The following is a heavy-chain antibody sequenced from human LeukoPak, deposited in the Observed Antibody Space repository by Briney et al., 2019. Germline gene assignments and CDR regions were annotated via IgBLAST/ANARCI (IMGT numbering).Heavy chain of an antibody. Sequence: GGSLRLSCVASGSPFSSYWMTWVRQAPGKGLEWVANIKQDGSKKSNVDSVMGRFTISRDNAKNSLYLQMNSLRAEDTAIYYCTRVGYIDEGIDYWGQGTLVTVSS. CDR1: GSPFSSYW. J-gene: IGHJ4*02. D-gene: IGHD5-24*01. CDR3: TRVGYIDEGIDY. CDR2: IKQDGSKK. V-gene: IGHV3-7*04.